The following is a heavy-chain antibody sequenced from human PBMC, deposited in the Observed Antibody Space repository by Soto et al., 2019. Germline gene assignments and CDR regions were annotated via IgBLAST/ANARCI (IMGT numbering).Heavy chain of an antibody. CDR1: GFTFSSYG. Sequence: QVQLVESGGGVVQPGRSLRLSCAASGFTFSSYGMHWVRQAPGKGLEWVAVIWYDGSNKYYADSVKGRFTISRDNSKNTLYLQMNSLRAEDTAVYYCARAISSSSSYYFDYWGQGTLVTVSS. V-gene: IGHV3-33*01. D-gene: IGHD6-6*01. CDR3: ARAISSSSSYYFDY. CDR2: IWYDGSNK. J-gene: IGHJ4*02.